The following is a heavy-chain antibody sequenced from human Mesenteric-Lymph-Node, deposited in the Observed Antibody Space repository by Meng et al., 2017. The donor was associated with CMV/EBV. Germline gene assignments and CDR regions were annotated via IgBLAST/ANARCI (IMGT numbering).Heavy chain of an antibody. CDR2: VNSGGSTT. Sequence: GESLKISCAASGFTLSTYWMHWVRQGPGKGLVWVSRVNSGGSTTTYADSVKGRFTISRDNAKNTLYLQMNSLRAEDTAVYYCARGNYYDMDVWGQGTTVTVSS. V-gene: IGHV3-74*01. CDR3: ARGNYYDMDV. J-gene: IGHJ6*02. CDR1: GFTLSTYW.